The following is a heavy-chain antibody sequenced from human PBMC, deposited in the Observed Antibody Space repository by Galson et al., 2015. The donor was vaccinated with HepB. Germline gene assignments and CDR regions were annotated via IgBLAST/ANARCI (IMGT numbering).Heavy chain of an antibody. D-gene: IGHD3-9*01. V-gene: IGHV6-1*01. CDR1: GDSVSSNSAA. CDR2: TYYRSKWYN. Sequence: CAISGDSVSSNSAAWNWIRQSPSRGLEWLGRTYYRSKWYNDYAVSVKSRITINPDTSKNQFSLQLNSVTPEDTAVYYCARDLYSTGRVLRYFEEHRPWGGGKNYYYYYGMDVWGQGTTVTVSS. CDR3: ARDLYSTGRVLRYFEEHRPWGGGKNYYYYYGMDV. J-gene: IGHJ6*02.